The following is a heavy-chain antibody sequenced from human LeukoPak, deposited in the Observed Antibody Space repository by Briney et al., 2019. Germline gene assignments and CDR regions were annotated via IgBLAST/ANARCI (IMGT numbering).Heavy chain of an antibody. D-gene: IGHD6-6*01. CDR2: ISSSSSYI. CDR1: GFTFSSYS. Sequence: GGSLRLSCAASGFTFSSYSMNWVRQAPGKGLEWVSSISSSSSYIYYADLVKGRFTISRDNAKNSLYLQMNSLRAEDTAVYYCARDARLAARLDYYGMDVWGQGTTVTVSS. J-gene: IGHJ6*02. CDR3: ARDARLAARLDYYGMDV. V-gene: IGHV3-21*01.